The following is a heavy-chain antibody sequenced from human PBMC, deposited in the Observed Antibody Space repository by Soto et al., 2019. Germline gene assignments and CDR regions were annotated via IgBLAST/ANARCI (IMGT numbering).Heavy chain of an antibody. J-gene: IGHJ5*02. CDR1: GGSISSYY. V-gene: IGHV4-59*01. Sequence: KASATLSLTCTVSGGSISSYYWSWIRRPPWTGLEWIGYLYSSGSTNYNPSLKSRVTISVDTSKNQFSLKLSPVTAADTAVYYCARGLYRYSDGMLEVNWFDPWGQGTLVTVSS. D-gene: IGHD5-18*01. CDR3: ARGLYRYSDGMLEVNWFDP. CDR2: LYSSGST.